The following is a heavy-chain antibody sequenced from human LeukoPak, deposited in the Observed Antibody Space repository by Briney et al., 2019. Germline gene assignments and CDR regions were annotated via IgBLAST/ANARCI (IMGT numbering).Heavy chain of an antibody. D-gene: IGHD5-24*01. CDR1: GFTFDDYA. Sequence: PGRSLRLSCAASGFTFDDYATHWVRQAPGKGLEWVSGISWNSGSIGYADSVKGRFTISRDNAKNSLYLQMNSLRAEDTALYYCAKDNGDGYNLFDYWGQGTLVTVSS. CDR3: AKDNGDGYNLFDY. J-gene: IGHJ4*02. V-gene: IGHV3-9*01. CDR2: ISWNSGSI.